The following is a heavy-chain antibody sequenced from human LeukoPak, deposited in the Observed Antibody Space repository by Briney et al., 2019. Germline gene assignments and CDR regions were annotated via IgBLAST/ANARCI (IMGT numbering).Heavy chain of an antibody. J-gene: IGHJ4*02. D-gene: IGHD3-22*01. V-gene: IGHV4-31*03. CDR2: IHPSGML. CDR3: SRGLDSRKLGY. CDR1: GASFNSDDQY. Sequence: SSEALSLTCTVSGASFNSDDQYWNWTRQSPGKGLEWIGSIHPSGMLYNNPSLESRVTMSRDTSKNQFSLNLNSVTAADTAVYFCSRGLDSRKLGYWGQGTLVTVSS.